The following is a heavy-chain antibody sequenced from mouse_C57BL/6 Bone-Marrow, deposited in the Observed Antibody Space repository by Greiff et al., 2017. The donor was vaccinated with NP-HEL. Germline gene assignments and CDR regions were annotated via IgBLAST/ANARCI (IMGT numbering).Heavy chain of an antibody. CDR3: DIYPLVY. Sequence: VKLEESGPGLVQPSASLSITCTVSGCSLTSYGVHWVRQSPGKGLEWLGVIWRGGSTDYSAAFISSLSSRKDNSKSQVLSKMYRLQAEDTAVYYCDIYPLVYWGQGTLVTVSA. V-gene: IGHV2-2*01. J-gene: IGHJ3*01. CDR2: IWRGGST. D-gene: IGHD1-3*01. CDR1: GCSLTSYG.